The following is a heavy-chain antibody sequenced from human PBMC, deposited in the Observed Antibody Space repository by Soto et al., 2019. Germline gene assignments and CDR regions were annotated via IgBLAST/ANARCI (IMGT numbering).Heavy chain of an antibody. Sequence: EVQLVESGGGLVKPGGFLRLSCAASGFTFSSYSMNWVRQAPGKGLEWVSSISSSSSYIYYADSVKGRFTISRDNAKNSLYLQMNSLRAEDTAVYYCAREGIVVVPAAYSGSYSNWFDPWGQGTLVTVSS. J-gene: IGHJ5*02. CDR3: AREGIVVVPAAYSGSYSNWFDP. D-gene: IGHD2-2*01. V-gene: IGHV3-21*01. CDR1: GFTFSSYS. CDR2: ISSSSSYI.